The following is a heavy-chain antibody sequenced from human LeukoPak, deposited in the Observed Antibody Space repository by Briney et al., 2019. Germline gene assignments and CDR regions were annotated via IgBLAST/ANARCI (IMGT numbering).Heavy chain of an antibody. D-gene: IGHD6-6*01. J-gene: IGHJ6*03. CDR3: ARGRIAARPYYYYYYMDV. CDR2: FYYSGST. CDR1: GGSVSSSSYY. V-gene: IGHV4-39*07. Sequence: PSETLSLTCTVSGGSVSSSSYYWGWIRQPPGKGLEWIGSFYYSGSTYYNPSLKSRVTISVDTSKNQFSLKLSSVTAADTAVYYCARGRIAARPYYYYYYMDVWGKGTTVTVSS.